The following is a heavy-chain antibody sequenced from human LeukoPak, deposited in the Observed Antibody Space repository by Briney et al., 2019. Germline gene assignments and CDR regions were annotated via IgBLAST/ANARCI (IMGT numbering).Heavy chain of an antibody. CDR2: INSDGSST. Sequence: GGSLRLSCAASGFTFSSYWMHWVRQAPGKGLVWVSRINSDGSSTSYADSVKGRFTISRDNAKNTLYLQMSSLRAEDTAVYYCARERDYSNYGTLAFDIWGQGTMVTVSS. V-gene: IGHV3-74*01. D-gene: IGHD4-11*01. J-gene: IGHJ3*02. CDR3: ARERDYSNYGTLAFDI. CDR1: GFTFSSYW.